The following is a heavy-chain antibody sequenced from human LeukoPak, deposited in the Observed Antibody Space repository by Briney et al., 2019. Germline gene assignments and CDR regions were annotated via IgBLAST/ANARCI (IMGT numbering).Heavy chain of an antibody. Sequence: PGGCLRLSCAAPGFTFSSYAMHWVRQAPGKGLEWVAVISFDGSNKYYADSVKGRFTVSRDNSENTLYLQMNTLRAEDTAVYYCARDFDWGQGTLVTVSS. CDR3: ARDFD. J-gene: IGHJ4*02. D-gene: IGHD3-3*01. CDR2: ISFDGSNK. V-gene: IGHV3-30*01. CDR1: GFTFSSYA.